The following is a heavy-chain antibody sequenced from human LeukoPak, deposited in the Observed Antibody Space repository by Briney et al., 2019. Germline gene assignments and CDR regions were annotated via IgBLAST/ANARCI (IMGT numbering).Heavy chain of an antibody. Sequence: GGSLRLSCVASGFTFSTHAMHWVRQAPGKGLEYVSGITINGGSTYYLNSVKGRFTVSRDNSKNTLYLQMGSLRAEDMAVYYCARAIYGDYASTDYYYYYGLDVWGQGTTVTVSS. V-gene: IGHV3-64*01. CDR2: ITINGGST. J-gene: IGHJ6*02. CDR3: ARAIYGDYASTDYYYYYGLDV. D-gene: IGHD4-17*01. CDR1: GFTFSTHA.